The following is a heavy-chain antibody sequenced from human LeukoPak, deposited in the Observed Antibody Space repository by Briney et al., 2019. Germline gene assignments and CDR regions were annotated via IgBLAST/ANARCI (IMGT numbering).Heavy chain of an antibody. CDR1: GFIFGDYA. D-gene: IGHD3-16*01. CDR2: IRSKAYGGTT. J-gene: IGHJ3*02. Sequence: AGGSLRLSCTASGFIFGDYAMSWVRQAPGKGLEWVGFIRSKAYGGTTEYAASVKGRFSISRDDSKSMAYLQMNSLKTEDTAVYYCTPTYYDHVWAFDIWGQGTMVTVSS. V-gene: IGHV3-49*04. CDR3: TPTYYDHVWAFDI.